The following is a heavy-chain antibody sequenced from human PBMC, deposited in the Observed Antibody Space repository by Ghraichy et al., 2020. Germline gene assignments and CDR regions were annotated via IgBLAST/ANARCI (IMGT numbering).Heavy chain of an antibody. CDR3: TGYLHYSGGGF. J-gene: IGHJ4*02. D-gene: IGHD1-26*01. CDR1: GFTFSNYW. CDR2: IKSDGSYT. V-gene: IGHV3-74*01. Sequence: GGSLRLSCAGSGFTFSNYWMDWVRQASGKGLVWVSRIKSDGSYTAYADSVKGRFTISRDNAKNTLYLQMSSLRAEDTAVYYCTGYLHYSGGGFWGQGTLVTVSS.